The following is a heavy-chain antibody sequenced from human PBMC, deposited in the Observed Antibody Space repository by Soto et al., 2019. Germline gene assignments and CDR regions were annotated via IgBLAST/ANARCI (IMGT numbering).Heavy chain of an antibody. D-gene: IGHD1-26*01. CDR2: INSDGSST. CDR3: ARGYRGSYGNDY. CDR1: GFTFSSYW. Sequence: EVQLVESGGGLVQPGGSLRLSCAASGFTFSSYWMHWVRQAPGKGLVWVSRINSDGSSTNYADSVKGRLTISRDNAKNTLYLQMNSLRAEDTAVYFWARGYRGSYGNDYWGQGTLVTVSS. J-gene: IGHJ4*02. V-gene: IGHV3-74*01.